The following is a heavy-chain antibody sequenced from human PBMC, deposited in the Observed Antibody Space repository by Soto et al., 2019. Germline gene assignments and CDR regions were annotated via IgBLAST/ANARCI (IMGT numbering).Heavy chain of an antibody. CDR1: GGFISSADYY. CDR3: ARTGDPNLFDH. D-gene: IGHD7-27*01. J-gene: IGHJ5*02. CDR2: IHDSGNS. V-gene: IGHV4-30-4*01. Sequence: QVQLQESGPGLVKPSETLSLTCTVSGGFISSADYYWSWIRQPPGKGLEWIGYIHDSGNSNYKLSLKSRVAISVDPSKNQFSLNLSSVTVADTAVYYCARTGDPNLFDHWGQGTLVTVSS.